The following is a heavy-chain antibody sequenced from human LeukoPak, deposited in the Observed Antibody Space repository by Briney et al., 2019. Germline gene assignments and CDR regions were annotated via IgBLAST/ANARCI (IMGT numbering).Heavy chain of an antibody. V-gene: IGHV4-59*01. CDR3: AGGDYCSGGSCYGPSWFDY. CDR1: GFTFSSYA. J-gene: IGHJ4*02. Sequence: GSLRLSCAASGFTFSSYAMSWVRQPPGKGLEWIGYIYYSGSTNYNPSLKSRVTISVDTSKNQFSLKLSSVTAADTAVYYCAGGDYCSGGSCYGPSWFDYWGQGTLVTVSS. CDR2: IYYSGST. D-gene: IGHD2-15*01.